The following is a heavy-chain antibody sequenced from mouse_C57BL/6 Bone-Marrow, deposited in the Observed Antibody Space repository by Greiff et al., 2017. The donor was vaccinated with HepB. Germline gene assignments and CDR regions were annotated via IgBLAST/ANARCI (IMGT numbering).Heavy chain of an antibody. CDR1: GFTFTDYY. CDR2: IDPDNGDT. CDR3: TTPDGSRAWFAY. Sequence: VQLQQSGAELVRPGASVKLSCTASGFTFTDYYMHWVKQRPEQGLEWIGWIDPDNGDTDYASKFQGKATMTADTSSNTAYMQLSSLTSEDTAVYYCTTPDGSRAWFAYWGQGTLVTVSA. D-gene: IGHD1-1*01. V-gene: IGHV14-4*01. J-gene: IGHJ3*01.